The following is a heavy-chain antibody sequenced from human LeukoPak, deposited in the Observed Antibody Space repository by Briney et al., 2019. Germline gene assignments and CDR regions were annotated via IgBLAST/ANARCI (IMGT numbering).Heavy chain of an antibody. CDR1: GYTFTGYY. D-gene: IGHD3-22*01. CDR2: INPNSGGT. V-gene: IGHV1-2*02. J-gene: IGHJ4*02. CDR3: ARDLHPYYYDSSGYYYPAGY. Sequence: ASVKVSCKASGYTFTGYYMHWVRQAPGQGLEWMGWINPNSGGTNYAQKFQGRVTMTRDTSISTAYMGLRSLRSDDTAVYYCARDLHPYYYDSSGYYYPAGYWGQGTLVTVSS.